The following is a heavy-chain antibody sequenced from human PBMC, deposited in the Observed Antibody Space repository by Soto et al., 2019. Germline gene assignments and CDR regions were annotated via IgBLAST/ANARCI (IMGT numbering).Heavy chain of an antibody. D-gene: IGHD3-3*01. V-gene: IGHV4-30-2*01. CDR3: ARGGRDFWSGVHFDY. CDR1: GGSISSGGYS. CDR2: IYHSGST. J-gene: IGHJ4*02. Sequence: KPSETLSLTCAVSGGSISSGGYSWSWIRQPPGKGLEWIGYIYHSGSTYYNPSLKSRVTISVDRSKNQFSLKLSSVTAADTAVYYCARGGRDFWSGVHFDYWGQGTLVTVSS.